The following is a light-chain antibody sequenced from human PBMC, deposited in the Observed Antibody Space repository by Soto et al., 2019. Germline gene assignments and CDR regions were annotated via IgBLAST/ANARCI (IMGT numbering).Light chain of an antibody. V-gene: IGKV3-20*01. CDR2: GAF. J-gene: IGKJ5*01. CDR1: QSVRSF. CDR3: QQYGGAPDT. Sequence: EIVLTQSPATLSLSPGERATLSCRASQSVRSFLGWYQQKPGQAPRLLIYGAFSRATGIPDRISGGGSGTDFTLTISRLEPEDSAVYYCQQYGGAPDTFGQGTRLEIK.